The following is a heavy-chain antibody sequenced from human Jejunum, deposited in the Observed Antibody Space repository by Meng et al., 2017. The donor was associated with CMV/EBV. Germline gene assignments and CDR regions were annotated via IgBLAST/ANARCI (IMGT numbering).Heavy chain of an antibody. CDR2: IRSIRDGGIT. V-gene: IGHV3-15*01. D-gene: IGHD4-23*01. CDR1: FGDAW. Sequence: FGDAWMTWVRQAPGKGLEWVGRIRSIRDGGITDYAAPVQGRFSISRDDSQNTMSLEMNSLRTEDTGVYYCATDPQRWQLTMSSWGQGTLVTVSS. CDR3: ATDPQRWQLTMSS. J-gene: IGHJ5*02.